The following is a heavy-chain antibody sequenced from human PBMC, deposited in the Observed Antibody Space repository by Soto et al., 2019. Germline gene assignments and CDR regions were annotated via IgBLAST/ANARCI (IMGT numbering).Heavy chain of an antibody. CDR3: ARDGYSGSYPI. D-gene: IGHD1-26*01. J-gene: IGHJ4*02. CDR2: ISSSSSTI. CDR1: GFTFSSYS. Sequence: PGGSLRLSCAASGFTFSSYSMNWVRQAPGKGLEWVSYISSSSSTIYYADSVKGRFTISRDNAKNSLYLRMNSLRDEDTAVYYCARDGYSGSYPIWGQGTLVTVSS. V-gene: IGHV3-48*02.